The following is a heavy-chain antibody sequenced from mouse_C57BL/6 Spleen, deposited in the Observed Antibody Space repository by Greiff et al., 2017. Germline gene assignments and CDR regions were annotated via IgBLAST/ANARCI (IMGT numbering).Heavy chain of an antibody. CDR1: GYTFTSYW. CDR3: ARVSAVAYYFDY. V-gene: IGHV1-69*01. D-gene: IGHD1-1*01. Sequence: VQLQQPGAELVMPGASVKLSCKASGYTFTSYWMHWVKQRPGQGLEWIGEIDPSDSYTNYNQQFKGQSTLTVDKSSSTAYMQLSSVTSEDSAVYYGARVSAVAYYFDYWGQGTTLTVSS. J-gene: IGHJ2*01. CDR2: IDPSDSYT.